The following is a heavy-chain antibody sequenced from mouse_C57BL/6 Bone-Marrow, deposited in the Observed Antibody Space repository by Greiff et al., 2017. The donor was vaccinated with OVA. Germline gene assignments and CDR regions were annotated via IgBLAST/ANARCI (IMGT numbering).Heavy chain of an antibody. CDR3: ARDYYGSSWFAY. Sequence: QVQLQQPGAELVMPGASVKLSCKASGYTFTSYWMHWVKQRPGQCLEWIGEIDPSDSYTNYNQKFKGKSTLTVDKSSSTAYMQLSSLTSEDSAVYYCARDYYGSSWFAYWGQGTLVTVSA. V-gene: IGHV1-69*01. CDR2: IDPSDSYT. D-gene: IGHD1-1*01. CDR1: GYTFTSYW. J-gene: IGHJ3*01.